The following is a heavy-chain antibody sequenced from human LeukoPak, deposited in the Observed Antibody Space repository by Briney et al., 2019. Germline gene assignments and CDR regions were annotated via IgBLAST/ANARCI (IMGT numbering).Heavy chain of an antibody. V-gene: IGHV3-66*01. CDR2: IYSSGST. D-gene: IGHD6-19*01. J-gene: IGHJ4*02. CDR3: ARGVYSSGWYFDY. CDR1: GFTFSSYE. Sequence: SGGSLRLSCAASGFTFSSYEMNWVRQAPGKGLEWVSLIYSSGSTNYPDSVKGRFTISRDNPKNTLYLQMNSLRAEDTAVYYCARGVYSSGWYFDYWGRETLVTVSS.